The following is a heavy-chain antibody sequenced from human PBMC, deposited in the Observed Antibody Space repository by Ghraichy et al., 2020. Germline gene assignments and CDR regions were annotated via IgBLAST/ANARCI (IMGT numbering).Heavy chain of an antibody. CDR2: ISSSSSTI. V-gene: IGHV3-48*02. J-gene: IGHJ6*02. CDR3: AREALWFGELLYNYYYYGMDV. CDR1: GFTFSSYS. Sequence: GGSLRLSCAASGFTFSSYSMNWVRQAPGKGLEWVSYISSSSSTIYYADSVKGRFTISRDNAKNSLYLQMNSLRDEDTAVYYCAREALWFGELLYNYYYYGMDVWGQGTTVTVSS. D-gene: IGHD3-10*01.